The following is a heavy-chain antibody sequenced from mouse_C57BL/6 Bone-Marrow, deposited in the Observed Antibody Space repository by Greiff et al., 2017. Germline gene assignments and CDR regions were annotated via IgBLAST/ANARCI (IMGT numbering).Heavy chain of an antibody. V-gene: IGHV1-54*01. Sequence: VQLQESGAELVRPGTSVKVSCKASGYAFTNYLIEWVKQRPGQGLEWIGVINPGCGGTNYNEKFKGKATLTADKYSSTAYMQLSSLTSEDSAVYFCARSKNWDSWFAYWGQGTLVTVSA. D-gene: IGHD4-1*01. J-gene: IGHJ3*01. CDR3: ARSKNWDSWFAY. CDR2: INPGCGGT. CDR1: GYAFTNYL.